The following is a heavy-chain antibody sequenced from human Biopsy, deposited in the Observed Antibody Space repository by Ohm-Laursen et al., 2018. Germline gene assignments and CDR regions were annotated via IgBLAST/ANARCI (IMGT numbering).Heavy chain of an antibody. CDR2: INPSGSTT. V-gene: IGHV1-46*01. CDR1: GYSFTSYY. D-gene: IGHD6-19*01. Sequence: AASVKVSCKASGYSFTSYYMHWVRQAPGQGLEWKGMINPSGSTTSYPQIFQGRVTMTRDTSKSTVYMELSSLRSADTAVYFCARNTGWYGDLYYFDYWGQGTLVTVSS. J-gene: IGHJ4*02. CDR3: ARNTGWYGDLYYFDY.